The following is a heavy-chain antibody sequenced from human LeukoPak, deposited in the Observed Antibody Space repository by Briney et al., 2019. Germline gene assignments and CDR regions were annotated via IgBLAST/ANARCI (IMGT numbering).Heavy chain of an antibody. CDR3: ARLGGTRIAVAVGAFDI. CDR2: IYYSGST. CDR1: GGSISSYY. Sequence: SETLSLTCTVSGGSISSYYWSWIRQPPGKGLEWIGYIYYSGSTNYNPSLKSRVTISVDTSKNQFSLKLSSVTAADTAVYYCARLGGTRIAVAVGAFDIWGQGTMVTVSS. D-gene: IGHD6-19*01. V-gene: IGHV4-59*01. J-gene: IGHJ3*02.